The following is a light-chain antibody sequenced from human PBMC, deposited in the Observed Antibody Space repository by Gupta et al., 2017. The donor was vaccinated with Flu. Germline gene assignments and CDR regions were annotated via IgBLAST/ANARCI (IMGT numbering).Light chain of an antibody. CDR1: QSIRTY. CDR3: QHTDNTPRT. V-gene: IGKV1-39*01. Sequence: PSSLSASIGDRVTITCRASQSIRTYLNWYQQKPGKAPQLLIYAASSVQSGVPSRFSGSGSETDFTLTISKLQPEDFATYYCQHTDNTPRTFGQGTRVEVK. CDR2: AAS. J-gene: IGKJ1*01.